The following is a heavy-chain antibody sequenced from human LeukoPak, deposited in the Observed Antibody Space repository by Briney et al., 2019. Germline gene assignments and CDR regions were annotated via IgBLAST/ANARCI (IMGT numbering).Heavy chain of an antibody. CDR3: ARDGDCSGGSCLLDY. CDR1: GYTFTSYY. Sequence: GASVKVSCKASGYTFTSYYMHWVRQAPGQGLEWMGIINPSGGSTSYAQKFQGRVTMTRDTSTSTDYMELRSLRSDDTAVYYCARDGDCSGGSCLLDYWGQGTLVTVSS. V-gene: IGHV1-46*01. D-gene: IGHD2-15*01. J-gene: IGHJ4*02. CDR2: INPSGGST.